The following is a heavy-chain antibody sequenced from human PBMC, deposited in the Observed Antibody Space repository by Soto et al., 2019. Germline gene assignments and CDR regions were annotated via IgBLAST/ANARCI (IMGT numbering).Heavy chain of an antibody. CDR1: GGSFSRGFW. V-gene: IGHV4-4*02. CDR3: ARGGGLYTRWYEGGFDS. CDR2: IYDSGTT. D-gene: IGHD6-13*01. J-gene: IGHJ4*02. Sequence: QVQLQESGPGLVKPSGTLSLTCAVSGGSFSRGFWWSWVRQSPGKGLEWIGEIYDSGTTNYSPSLRSRVTISVAKSTNQFSLRLTSVTAADTAVYYCARGGGLYTRWYEGGFDSWGQGTLVTVSS.